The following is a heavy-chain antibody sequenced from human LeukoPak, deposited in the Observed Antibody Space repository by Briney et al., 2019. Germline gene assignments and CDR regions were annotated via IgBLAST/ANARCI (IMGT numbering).Heavy chain of an antibody. CDR3: AREDVVPAAPTFDY. J-gene: IGHJ4*02. V-gene: IGHV4-4*07. Sequence: SQTLSLTCTVSGGSISSYYWNWIRQPAGKGLEWIGRIYTSGSTNYNPSLKSRVTMSVDTSKNQFSLKLSSVTAADTAFYYCAREDVVPAAPTFDYWGQGTLVTVSS. CDR2: IYTSGST. D-gene: IGHD2-2*01. CDR1: GGSISSYY.